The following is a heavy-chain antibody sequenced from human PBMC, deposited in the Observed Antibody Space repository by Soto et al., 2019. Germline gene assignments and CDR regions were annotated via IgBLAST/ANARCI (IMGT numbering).Heavy chain of an antibody. CDR3: AKDLGIAVAGPPVFDY. D-gene: IGHD6-19*01. Sequence: SLRLSCAASGFTVRSYAMSWVRQAPGKGLEWVSAISGSGGSTYYADSVKGRSTVSRDNSKNTLYLQMNSLRAEDTAVYYCAKDLGIAVAGPPVFDYWGQGTLVTVSS. J-gene: IGHJ4*02. CDR2: ISGSGGST. V-gene: IGHV3-23*01. CDR1: GFTVRSYA.